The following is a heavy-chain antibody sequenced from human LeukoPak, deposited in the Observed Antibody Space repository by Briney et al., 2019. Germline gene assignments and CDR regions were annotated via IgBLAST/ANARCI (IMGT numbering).Heavy chain of an antibody. J-gene: IGHJ4*02. CDR2: ISVYTGYT. CDR3: ARDGGYFDWPRPRTGKYYFDY. D-gene: IGHD3-9*01. Sequence: ASVKVSCKASGYTFSNYGVTWVRQAPGQGLEWMGWISVYTGYTNYAQNFQGRVTMTTDTSMNTAYMELRSLTSDDTAVYFCARDGGYFDWPRPRTGKYYFDYWGQGTLVTVTS. V-gene: IGHV1-18*01. CDR1: GYTFSNYG.